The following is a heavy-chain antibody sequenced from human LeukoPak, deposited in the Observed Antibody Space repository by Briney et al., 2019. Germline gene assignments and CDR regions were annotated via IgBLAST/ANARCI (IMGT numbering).Heavy chain of an antibody. Sequence: ASVKVSCKASGYTFTSYGISWVRQAPGQGLEWMGWISAYNGNTNYAQKLQGRVTMTTDTSTSTAYMELRSLRSDDTAVYYCARVRSGGSGYGVFDIWGQGTMVTVSS. J-gene: IGHJ3*02. CDR1: GYTFTSYG. V-gene: IGHV1-18*01. CDR3: ARVRSGGSGYGVFDI. D-gene: IGHD2-15*01. CDR2: ISAYNGNT.